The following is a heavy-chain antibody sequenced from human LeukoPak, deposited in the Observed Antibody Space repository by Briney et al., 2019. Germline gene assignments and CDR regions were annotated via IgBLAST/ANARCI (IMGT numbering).Heavy chain of an antibody. D-gene: IGHD3-10*01. CDR2: IYYSGST. CDR1: GGSISSGDYY. V-gene: IGHV4-30-4*01. J-gene: IGHJ4*02. CDR3: ARVTMVRGVPFDY. Sequence: SETLSLTCTVSGGSISSGDYYWRWLRQPPGKALEWIGYIYYSGSTYYNPSLKSRVTISVDTSKNQFSLKLSSVTAADTAVYYCARVTMVRGVPFDYWGQGTLVTVSS.